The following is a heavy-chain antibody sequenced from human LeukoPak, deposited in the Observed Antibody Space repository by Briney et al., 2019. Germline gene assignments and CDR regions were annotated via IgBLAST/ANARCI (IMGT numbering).Heavy chain of an antibody. D-gene: IGHD3-22*01. CDR2: FDPEDGET. Sequence: ASVKVSCKVSGYTLTELSMHWVRQAPGKGLEWMGGFDPEDGETIYAQKFQGRVTMTEDTSTDTAYMELSSLRSEDTAVYYCATDGYDSSGYYYFQHWGQGTLVTVSS. J-gene: IGHJ1*01. V-gene: IGHV1-24*01. CDR3: ATDGYDSSGYYYFQH. CDR1: GYTLTELS.